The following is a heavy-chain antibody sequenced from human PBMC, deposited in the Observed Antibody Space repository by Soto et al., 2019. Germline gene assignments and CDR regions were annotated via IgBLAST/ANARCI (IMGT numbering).Heavy chain of an antibody. CDR1: GGSFSGYY. J-gene: IGHJ4*02. CDR2: INQSGST. V-gene: IGHV4-34*01. Sequence: QVQLQQWGAGLLKPSETLSLTCAVYGGSFSGYYWSWFRQPPGKGLEWIGEINQSGSTNYTPSLKSRVTRSVDTSKNQFSLKLSSVTAADTAVYYCARGRAMTHGTFDYWGQGTLVTVSS. CDR3: ARGRAMTHGTFDY. D-gene: IGHD1-1*01.